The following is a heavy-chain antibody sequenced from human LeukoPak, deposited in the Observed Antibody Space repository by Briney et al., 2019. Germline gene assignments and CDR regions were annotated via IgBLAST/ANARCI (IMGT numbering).Heavy chain of an antibody. D-gene: IGHD3-22*01. CDR2: IYYSGST. Sequence: SQTLSLTCTVSGGSISSGGYYWSWIRQHPGKGLEWIGYIYYSGSTYYDPSLKSRVTISVDTSKNQFSLKLSSVTAADTAVYYCARDYYDSSGSDAFDIWGQGTMVTVSS. CDR1: GGSISSGGYY. J-gene: IGHJ3*02. CDR3: ARDYYDSSGSDAFDI. V-gene: IGHV4-31*03.